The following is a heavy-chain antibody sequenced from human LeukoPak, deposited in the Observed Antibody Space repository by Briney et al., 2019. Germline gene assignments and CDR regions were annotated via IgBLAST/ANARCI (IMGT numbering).Heavy chain of an antibody. CDR3: ARVHCSSTSCYLRHYYYMDV. CDR2: ISAYNGNT. V-gene: IGHV1-18*04. J-gene: IGHJ6*03. Sequence: ASVKVSCKASEYTFTGYYIHWVRQAPGQGLEWMGWISAYNGNTNYAQKLQGRVTMTTDTSTSTAYMELRSLRSDDTAVYYCARVHCSSTSCYLRHYYYMDVWGKGTTVTVSS. CDR1: EYTFTGYY. D-gene: IGHD2-2*01.